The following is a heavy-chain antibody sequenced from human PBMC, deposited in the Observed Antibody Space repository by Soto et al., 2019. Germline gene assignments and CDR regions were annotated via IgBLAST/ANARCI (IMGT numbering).Heavy chain of an antibody. CDR1: GYTFTSYG. CDR2: ISANNGNT. J-gene: IGHJ4*02. Sequence: QVQLVQSGAEVKKPGASVKVSCKASGYTFTSYGISWVRQAPGQGLEWMGWISANNGNTNYAQKLQGRVTMTTDTSTRTAYMELRSLRSDDTAVYCCAGDSGDYFFFPLHYWGQGTLVTVSS. D-gene: IGHD4-17*01. CDR3: AGDSGDYFFFPLHY. V-gene: IGHV1-18*01.